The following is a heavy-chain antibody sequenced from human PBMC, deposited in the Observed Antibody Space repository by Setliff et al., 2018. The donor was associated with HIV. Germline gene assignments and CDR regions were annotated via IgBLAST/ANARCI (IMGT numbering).Heavy chain of an antibody. Sequence: SETLSLTCTVSGGSMSSGNYHWNWIRQAAGKGLEWIGRIYTRGSTNYNPSLKSRVTISIDTSKNQFSLKKTSVTAADTAVYYCARHANGPYGPFGDLLYFDYWGLGTLVTVSS. CDR2: IYTRGST. D-gene: IGHD2-21*02. CDR1: GGSMSSGNYH. CDR3: ARHANGPYGPFGDLLYFDY. J-gene: IGHJ4*02. V-gene: IGHV4-61*02.